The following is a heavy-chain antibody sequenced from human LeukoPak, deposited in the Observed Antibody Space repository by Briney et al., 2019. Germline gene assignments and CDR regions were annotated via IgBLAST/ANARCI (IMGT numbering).Heavy chain of an antibody. CDR1: GFTFSSYS. Sequence: GGSLRLSCAASGFTFSSYSMNWVRQAPGKGLEWVSSISSSSSYIYYADSVKGRFTISRDNAKKSVYLQMNSLRAEDTAVYYCARGTMFPYYFDYWGQGTLVTVSS. J-gene: IGHJ4*02. CDR3: ARGTMFPYYFDY. V-gene: IGHV3-21*01. D-gene: IGHD3-10*02. CDR2: ISSSSSYI.